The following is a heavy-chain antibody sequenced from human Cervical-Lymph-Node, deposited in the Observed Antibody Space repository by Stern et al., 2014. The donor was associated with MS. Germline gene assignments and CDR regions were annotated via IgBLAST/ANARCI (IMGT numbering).Heavy chain of an antibody. CDR1: GFSLSNARMG. J-gene: IGHJ3*02. Sequence: QITLKESGPVLVKPTETLTLTCTVSGFSLSNARMGVSWIRQPPGKALEWLGHIFSNDEKSYSTSLKSRLTISKDTSKSQVVLTMTNMDPVDTATYYCARTRDTAMARAAFDIWGQGTMVTVSS. CDR2: IFSNDEK. V-gene: IGHV2-26*01. CDR3: ARTRDTAMARAAFDI. D-gene: IGHD5-18*01.